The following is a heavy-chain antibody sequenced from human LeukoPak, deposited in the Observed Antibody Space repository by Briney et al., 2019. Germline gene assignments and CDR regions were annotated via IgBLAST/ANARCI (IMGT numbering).Heavy chain of an antibody. CDR2: ISAYSGNT. D-gene: IGHD6-13*01. CDR1: GYTFTNYG. CDR3: ARRYSSSWYDHGLFDY. Sequence: ASVKVSCKASGYTFTNYGIFWVRQAPGQGLEWMVWISAYSGNTNYAQKLQGRVTMTTDTSTSTAYMELRSLRSDDTAVYYCARRYSSSWYDHGLFDYWGQGTLVTVSS. V-gene: IGHV1-18*01. J-gene: IGHJ4*02.